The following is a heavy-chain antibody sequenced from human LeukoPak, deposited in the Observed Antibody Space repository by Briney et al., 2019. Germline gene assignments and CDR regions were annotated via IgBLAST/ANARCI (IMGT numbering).Heavy chain of an antibody. D-gene: IGHD3-22*01. J-gene: IGHJ4*02. V-gene: IGHV4-59*08. Sequence: PSETLSLTCTVSGGSISSYYWSWIRQPPGKGLEWIGYIYYSGSTNYNPSLKSRVTISVDTSKNQFSPKLSSVTAADTAVYYCARHAPPSWYYYDSSGFSTDYFDYWGQGTLVTVSS. CDR3: ARHAPPSWYYYDSSGFSTDYFDY. CDR1: GGSISSYY. CDR2: IYYSGST.